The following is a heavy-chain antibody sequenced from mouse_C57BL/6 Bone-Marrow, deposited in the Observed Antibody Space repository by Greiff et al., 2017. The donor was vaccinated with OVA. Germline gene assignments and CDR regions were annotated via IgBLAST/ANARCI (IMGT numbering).Heavy chain of an antibody. CDR2: IDPETGGT. D-gene: IGHD2-5*01. V-gene: IGHV1-15*01. Sequence: QVQLQQSGAELVRPGASVTLSCKASGYTFTDYEMHWVKQTPVHGLEWIGAIDPETGGTAYNQKFKGKAILTADKSSSTAYMELRSLTSEDSAVYYGTRSYSNYGDVDYWGQGTTLTVSS. CDR3: TRSYSNYGDVDY. CDR1: GYTFTDYE. J-gene: IGHJ2*01.